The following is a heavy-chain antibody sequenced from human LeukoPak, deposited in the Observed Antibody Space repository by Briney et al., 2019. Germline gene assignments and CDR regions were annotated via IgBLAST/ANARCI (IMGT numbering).Heavy chain of an antibody. CDR1: GFTFSCYG. CDR3: AKPRGWGDYASAFDI. J-gene: IGHJ3*02. Sequence: GGSLRLSCAASGFTFSCYGMSWGRQAPGRGLEWVSAISGSGGSTYYADSVKARFTISRDNSKNTLYLQMNSLRAEDTAVYYCAKPRGWGDYASAFDIWGQGTMVTVSS. D-gene: IGHD4-17*01. CDR2: ISGSGGST. V-gene: IGHV3-23*01.